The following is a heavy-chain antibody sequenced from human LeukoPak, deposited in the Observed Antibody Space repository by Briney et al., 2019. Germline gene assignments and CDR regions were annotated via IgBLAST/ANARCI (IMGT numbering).Heavy chain of an antibody. J-gene: IGHJ4*02. CDR1: GFTFSSYA. Sequence: GGSLRLSCAASGFTFSSYAMNWVRQAPGKGLEWVSVIGGGGGSIYYADSVKGRFTISRDNSKNTLYLQMNSLRAEDTAVYNCAKANGNWNDRLLDYWGQGTLVTVSS. CDR2: IGGGGGSI. V-gene: IGHV3-23*01. D-gene: IGHD1-20*01. CDR3: AKANGNWNDRLLDY.